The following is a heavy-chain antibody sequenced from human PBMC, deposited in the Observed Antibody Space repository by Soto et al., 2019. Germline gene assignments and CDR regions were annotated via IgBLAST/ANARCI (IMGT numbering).Heavy chain of an antibody. CDR1: GYTFTGYY. D-gene: IGHD6-13*01. Sequence: ASVKFSCKASGYTFTGYYMHWVRQAPGQGLEWMGWINPNSGGTNYAQKFQGWVTMTRDTSISTAYMELSRLRSDDTAVYYCASGCIAGHNDAFDIWGQGTMVTVSS. CDR3: ASGCIAGHNDAFDI. J-gene: IGHJ3*02. CDR2: INPNSGGT. V-gene: IGHV1-2*04.